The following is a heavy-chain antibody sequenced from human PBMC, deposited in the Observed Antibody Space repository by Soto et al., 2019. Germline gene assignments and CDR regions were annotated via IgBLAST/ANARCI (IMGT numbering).Heavy chain of an antibody. J-gene: IGHJ6*02. V-gene: IGHV3-23*01. D-gene: IGHD2-2*01. CDR1: VFTFSSYA. Sequence: WWSLRLSCSASVFTFSSYAMSWFRQAPGKGLEWVSAISGSGGSTYYADSVKGRFTISRDNSKNTLYLQMNSLRAEDTAVYYCAKDGIVVVPAATNYYYYYGMDVWGQGTTVTVSS. CDR3: AKDGIVVVPAATNYYYYYGMDV. CDR2: ISGSGGST.